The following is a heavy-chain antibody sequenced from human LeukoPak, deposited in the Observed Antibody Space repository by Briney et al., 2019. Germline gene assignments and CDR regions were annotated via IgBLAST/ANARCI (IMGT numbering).Heavy chain of an antibody. D-gene: IGHD7-27*01. CDR3: ARDDELGIGFDY. J-gene: IGHJ4*02. CDR2: IIPIFGTA. CDR1: GGTFSSYA. V-gene: IGHV1-69*05. Sequence: SVKVSCKASGGTFSSYAISWVRQAPGQGLEWMGGIIPIFGTANYAQKFQGRVTITTDESTSTAYMELSSLRSEDTAVYYCARDDELGIGFDYWGQGTLVTVSS.